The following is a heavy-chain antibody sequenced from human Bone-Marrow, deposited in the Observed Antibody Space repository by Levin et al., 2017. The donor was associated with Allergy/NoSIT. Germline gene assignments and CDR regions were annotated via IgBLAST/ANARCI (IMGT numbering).Heavy chain of an antibody. CDR2: IYPGDSDT. J-gene: IGHJ4*02. CDR3: ARLGGYCGDDTCYGYDS. D-gene: IGHD2-21*01. Sequence: HGESLKISCKGSGYSFTNYWIGWVRRMPGRGLEWMGIIYPGDSDTRYSPSFQGLVTISADKSINTAYLQWSILKPSDTAMYYCARLGGYCGDDTCYGYDSWGQGTLVTVSS. CDR1: GYSFTNYW. V-gene: IGHV5-51*01.